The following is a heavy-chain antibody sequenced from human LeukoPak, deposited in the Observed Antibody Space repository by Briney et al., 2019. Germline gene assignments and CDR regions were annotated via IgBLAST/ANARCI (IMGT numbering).Heavy chain of an antibody. D-gene: IGHD3-9*01. Sequence: PGGSLRLSCAASGFTFSSYSMNWVRQAPGKGLEWVSYISSSSSTIYYADSVKGRFTISRDNAKNSLYLQMNSLRAEDTAVYYCARLTVGFDYWGQGTLVTVST. CDR1: GFTFSSYS. J-gene: IGHJ4*02. CDR2: ISSSSSTI. CDR3: ARLTVGFDY. V-gene: IGHV3-48*01.